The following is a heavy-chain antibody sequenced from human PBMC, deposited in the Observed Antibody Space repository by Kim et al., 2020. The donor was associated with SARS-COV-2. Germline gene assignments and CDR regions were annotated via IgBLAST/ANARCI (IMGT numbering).Heavy chain of an antibody. Sequence: GGSLRLSCAASERTFTRAWMSWVRQVPGKGLECIGRIKAKTDGWATDYAAPVKGRFIISRDDSKNTLYLQMNSLKTEDTALYYCTEVCSSTNCHSYWGQGTLVTVSS. V-gene: IGHV3-15*01. D-gene: IGHD2-2*02. CDR3: TEVCSSTNCHSY. CDR2: IKAKTDGWAT. CDR1: ERTFTRAW. J-gene: IGHJ4*02.